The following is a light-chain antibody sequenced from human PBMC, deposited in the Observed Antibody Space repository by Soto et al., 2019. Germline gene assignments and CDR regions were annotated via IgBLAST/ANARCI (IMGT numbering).Light chain of an antibody. J-gene: IGKJ3*01. Sequence: IQLTQSPSSLSASVGDSVSITCRASQDIKTYLAWYQQKEGKAPKLLIAGTFTLQSGVPSRFNGSGSGTDFTLTISRLQPEDFATYYCQHLNNYPPFTFGPGTKVDLE. CDR1: QDIKTY. V-gene: IGKV1-9*01. CDR2: GTF. CDR3: QHLNNYPPFT.